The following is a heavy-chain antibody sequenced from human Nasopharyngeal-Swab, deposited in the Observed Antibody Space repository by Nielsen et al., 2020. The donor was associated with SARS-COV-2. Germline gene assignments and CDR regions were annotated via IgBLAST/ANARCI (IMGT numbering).Heavy chain of an antibody. D-gene: IGHD1-26*01. CDR2: IYCSGGT. Sequence: WIRQPPGRGLEWIGYIYCSGGTSYNPSLKSRVTISVDTSKNQFSLKVRSVTAADTAVYYCARGSDYRAFDIWGQGTMVTVSS. V-gene: IGHV4-59*01. J-gene: IGHJ3*02. CDR3: ARGSDYRAFDI.